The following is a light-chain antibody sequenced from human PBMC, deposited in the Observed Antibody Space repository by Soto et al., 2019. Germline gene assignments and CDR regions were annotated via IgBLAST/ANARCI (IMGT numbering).Light chain of an antibody. V-gene: IGKV3-15*01. CDR2: GAS. J-gene: IGKJ1*01. CDR1: HSVSSK. CDR3: QHYSTWLLT. Sequence: EIVMTQSPATLSVSPGERATLSCRASHSVSSKLAWYQQKPGQGPRLLIYGASTSATGIPARFSGSGSGTEFTLTISSLQSEDFAVYYCQHYSTWLLTFGQGTKVEIK.